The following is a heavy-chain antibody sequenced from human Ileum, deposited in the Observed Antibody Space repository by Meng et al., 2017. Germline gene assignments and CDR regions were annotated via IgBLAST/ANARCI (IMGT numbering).Heavy chain of an antibody. CDR2: IFQSGRT. Sequence: QVRVRELAPGLWRAAGTLSLPCAVSGTWWSWVRQPPGKGLEWIGEIFQSGRTNYNPSLKSRVTISIDKSKSQISLQLSAVTAADTAVYSCATSNDRDVYYLGYWGQGTLVTVSS. J-gene: IGHJ4*02. V-gene: IGHV4-4*01. D-gene: IGHD3-22*01. CDR3: ATSNDRDVYYLGY. CDR1: GTW.